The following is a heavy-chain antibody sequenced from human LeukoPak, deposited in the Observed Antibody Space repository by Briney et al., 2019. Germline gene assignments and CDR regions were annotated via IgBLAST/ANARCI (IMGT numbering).Heavy chain of an antibody. CDR1: GGSFSGYY. CDR2: INHSGST. J-gene: IGHJ6*03. CDR3: ARRTLGYCSSTSCYPGGTYYYMDV. V-gene: IGHV4-34*01. Sequence: PSETLSLTCAVYGGSFSGYYWSWIRQPPGKGLEWIGEINHSGSTNYNPSLKSRVTISVDTSKNQFSLKLSSVTAADTAVYYCARRTLGYCSSTSCYPGGTYYYMDVWGKGTTVTVSS. D-gene: IGHD2-2*01.